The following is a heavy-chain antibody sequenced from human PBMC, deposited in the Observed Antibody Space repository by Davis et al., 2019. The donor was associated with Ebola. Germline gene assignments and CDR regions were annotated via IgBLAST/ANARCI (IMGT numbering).Heavy chain of an antibody. J-gene: IGHJ3*02. D-gene: IGHD3-22*01. Sequence: LRLSCTVSGGSISSGGYYWSWIRQHPGKGLEWIGYIYYSGSTYYNPSLKSRVTISLDTSKNQFSLKLSSVTAADTAVYYFARETVVVYPRGAFDIWGQGTMVTVSS. V-gene: IGHV4-31*03. CDR2: IYYSGST. CDR3: ARETVVVYPRGAFDI. CDR1: GGSISSGGYY.